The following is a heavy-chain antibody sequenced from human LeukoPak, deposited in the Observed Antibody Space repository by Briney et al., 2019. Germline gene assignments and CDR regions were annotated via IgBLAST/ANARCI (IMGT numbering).Heavy chain of an antibody. CDR2: IYHSGFN. D-gene: IGHD1-14*01. V-gene: IGHV4-38-2*02. CDR1: GHSISSGYY. J-gene: IGHJ5*02. CDR3: AREGTVRWFDP. Sequence: SETLSLTCSVSGHSISSGYYWSWIRQSPGKGLEWIGSIYHSGFNYYNPSLKSRVTMSVDTSKNEFSLKLSSVTAADTAIFYCAREGTVRWFDPWGQGTLVTVSS.